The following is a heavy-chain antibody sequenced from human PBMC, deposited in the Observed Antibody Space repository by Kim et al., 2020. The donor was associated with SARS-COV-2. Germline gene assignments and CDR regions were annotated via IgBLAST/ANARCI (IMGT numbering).Heavy chain of an antibody. CDR3: AKVRIGRCTGGTCYHEPLDI. D-gene: IGHD2-15*01. CDR1: GFIFGGFA. V-gene: IGHV3-30*18. CDR2: ISFDGSDK. Sequence: GGSLRLSCAASGFIFGGFAMHWVRQAPGKGLEWVVVISFDGSDKYYADSVNGRSTISRDNSNNTVYLQMSSLRPEDTAVYYCAKVRIGRCTGGTCYHEPLDIWGQGKMVTVSS. J-gene: IGHJ3*02.